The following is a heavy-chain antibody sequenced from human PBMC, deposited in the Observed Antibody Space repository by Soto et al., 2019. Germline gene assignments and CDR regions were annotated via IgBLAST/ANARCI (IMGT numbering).Heavy chain of an antibody. D-gene: IGHD7-27*01. V-gene: IGHV1-69*13. CDR3: AIRTRGYPGDPLDI. CDR2: IIPIFGTA. CDR1: GGTFSSYA. Sequence: ASVKVSCKASGGTFSSYAISWVRQAPGQGLEWMGGIIPIFGTANYAQKFQGRVTITADESTSTAYMELSSLKASDTAMYYCAIRTRGYPGDPLDIWGQGTMVTVSS. J-gene: IGHJ3*02.